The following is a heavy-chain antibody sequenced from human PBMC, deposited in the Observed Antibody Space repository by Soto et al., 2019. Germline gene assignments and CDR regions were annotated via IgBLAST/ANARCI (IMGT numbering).Heavy chain of an antibody. CDR2: ISGSGGST. D-gene: IGHD3-10*01. Sequence: EVQLLESGGGLVQPGGSLRLSCAASGFTFSSYAMSWVRQAPGKGLEWVSAISGSGGSTYYADSVKGRFTISRDNYKHTPHLRMHSLSAEDTAVSYCANSLLGITMSRGVIMAHKSGYWGQGALVTVSS. CDR1: GFTFSSYA. V-gene: IGHV3-23*01. CDR3: ANSLLGITMSRGVIMAHKSGY. J-gene: IGHJ4*02.